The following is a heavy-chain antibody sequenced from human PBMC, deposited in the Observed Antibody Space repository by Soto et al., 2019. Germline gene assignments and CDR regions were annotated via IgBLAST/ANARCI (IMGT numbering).Heavy chain of an antibody. D-gene: IGHD3-16*01. J-gene: IGHJ4*02. Sequence: KESGPTLVKPTQTLTLTCTFSGFSLTTSGVGVGWIRQPPGKALDWLALIYWDDDNRYCPSLKSRLTITKDTSKNQVVLKMTNMDPVDTATYYCAYCLGAGNSCYFDYWGQGTLVTVSS. V-gene: IGHV2-5*02. CDR1: GFSLTTSGVG. CDR3: AYCLGAGNSCYFDY. CDR2: IYWDDDN.